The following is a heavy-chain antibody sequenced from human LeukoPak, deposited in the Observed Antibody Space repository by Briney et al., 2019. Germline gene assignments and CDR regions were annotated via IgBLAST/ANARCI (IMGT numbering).Heavy chain of an antibody. Sequence: GRSLRLSCAASGFTFSNYGMQWVRQAPGKGLEWVAVISYDGSTKYYADSVKGRFTISRDDSKSTLYLQMNSLRAEDTAVYYCAKVGTAAAVRGAFDYWGQGTLVTVSS. J-gene: IGHJ4*02. CDR3: AKVGTAAAVRGAFDY. CDR1: GFTFSNYG. CDR2: ISYDGSTK. V-gene: IGHV3-30*18. D-gene: IGHD3-10*01.